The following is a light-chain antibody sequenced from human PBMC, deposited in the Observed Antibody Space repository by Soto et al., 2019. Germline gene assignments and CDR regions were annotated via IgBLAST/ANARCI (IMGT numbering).Light chain of an antibody. V-gene: IGKV1-6*01. CDR2: ASS. CDR1: QGIRNE. Sequence: AIQMTQSPSSLSASVGDRVTITCRASQGIRNELAWYQQRPGRAPNLLIYASSNLQTGVPSRFRGSGSGTDFTLTISSLQPEDFATYYCLQDYSYPRTFGQGTTVEV. CDR3: LQDYSYPRT. J-gene: IGKJ1*01.